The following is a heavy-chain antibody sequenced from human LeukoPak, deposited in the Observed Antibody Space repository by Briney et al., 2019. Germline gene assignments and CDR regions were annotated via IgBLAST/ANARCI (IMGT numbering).Heavy chain of an antibody. CDR3: AKDGCSSTSCYNNYYYYYYMDV. J-gene: IGHJ6*03. Sequence: QPGRSLRLSCAASGFTFSSYGMHWVRQAPGKGLEWVAVIWYDGSNKYYVDSVKGRFTISRDNSKNTLYLQMNSLRAEDTAVYYCAKDGCSSTSCYNNYYYYYYMDVWGKGTTVTVSS. D-gene: IGHD2-2*01. CDR1: GFTFSSYG. V-gene: IGHV3-33*06. CDR2: IWYDGSNK.